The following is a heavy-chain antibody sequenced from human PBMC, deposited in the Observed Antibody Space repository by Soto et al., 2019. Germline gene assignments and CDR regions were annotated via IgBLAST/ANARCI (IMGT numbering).Heavy chain of an antibody. CDR1: GDSISSADYY. CDR3: ARDLWVEPELYYYGMDV. CDR2: IFYSGTT. D-gene: IGHD1-1*01. J-gene: IGHJ6*02. Sequence: TLSLTCTVSGDSISSADYYWSWIRQTPGKGLEWIGHIFYSGTTYYNPSLKSRLTISVDTSKDHFSLRLTSVTAADTAVYYCARDLWVEPELYYYGMDVWGQGTTVTVSS. V-gene: IGHV4-30-4*01.